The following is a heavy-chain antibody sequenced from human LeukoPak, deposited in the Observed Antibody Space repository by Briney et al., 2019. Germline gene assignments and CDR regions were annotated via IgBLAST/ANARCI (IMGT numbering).Heavy chain of an antibody. CDR3: AREIAGAVAGVNWFDP. V-gene: IGHV1-46*01. CDR2: INPSGGST. J-gene: IGHJ5*02. CDR1: GYTFTSYY. Sequence: ASLKVSCKASGYTFTSYYMHWVRQAPGQGLEWMRIINPSGGSTSYSQKFQRRVTMTRDTSTSTVYMELSSLRPEDTAVYYCAREIAGAVAGVNWFDPWGQGTLVTVSS. D-gene: IGHD6-19*01.